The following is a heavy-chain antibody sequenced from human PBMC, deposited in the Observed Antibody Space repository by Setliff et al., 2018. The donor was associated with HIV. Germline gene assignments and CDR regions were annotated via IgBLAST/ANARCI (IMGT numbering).Heavy chain of an antibody. CDR3: MYGGRTATTH. D-gene: IGHD4-17*01. CDR1: GFTFGDYA. CDR2: IRSQAYGGTT. Sequence: PGGSLRLSCIASGFTFGDYAISWVRQAPGKGLEWVGFIRSQAYGGTTEDAASVKGRFTFSRDDSKSITYLQMNTLRVEDTAVYYCMYGGRTATTHWGQGTLVTVSS. V-gene: IGHV3-49*04. J-gene: IGHJ4*02.